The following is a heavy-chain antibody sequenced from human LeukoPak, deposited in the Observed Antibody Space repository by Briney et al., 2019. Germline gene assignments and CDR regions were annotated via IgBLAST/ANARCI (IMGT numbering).Heavy chain of an antibody. Sequence: SQTVSLTCTVSGGSISSGSYYWSWIRQPAGKGLEWIGRIYISGSTSYNPSLKSRVTISVDTSKNQFSLKLSSVTAADTAVYYCARVYIASPGQFDPWGQGTLVTVSS. CDR2: IYISGST. J-gene: IGHJ5*02. V-gene: IGHV4-61*02. CDR1: GGSISSGSYY. D-gene: IGHD6-13*01. CDR3: ARVYIASPGQFDP.